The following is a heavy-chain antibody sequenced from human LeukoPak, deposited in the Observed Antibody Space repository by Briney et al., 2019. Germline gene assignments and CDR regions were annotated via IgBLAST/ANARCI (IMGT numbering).Heavy chain of an antibody. Sequence: PGGSLRLSCAASGFTLSDHYMDWVRQAPGKGREWVGRIRKKANSYTTEYAGAGKDRFTISRDDTKNSMYVHRSRQRGEDTAIYYCAREYGSGTATYFDSWGQGTLVTVSS. CDR1: GFTLSDHY. CDR3: AREYGSGTATYFDS. CDR2: IRKKANSYTT. J-gene: IGHJ4*02. V-gene: IGHV3-72*01. D-gene: IGHD3-10*01.